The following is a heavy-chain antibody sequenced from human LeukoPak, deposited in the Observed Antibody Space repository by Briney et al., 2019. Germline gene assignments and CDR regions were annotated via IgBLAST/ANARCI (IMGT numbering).Heavy chain of an antibody. CDR3: ARLPIDSVVVVPAAVYFDY. Sequence: GEPLKISCKGSGYSFTTYWIGWVRQMPGKGLEWMGIIYPGDSDTRYSPSFQGQVTISADKSISTAYLQWSSLKASDTAMYYCARLPIDSVVVVPAAVYFDYWGQGTLVTVSS. CDR1: GYSFTTYW. V-gene: IGHV5-51*01. D-gene: IGHD2-2*01. CDR2: IYPGDSDT. J-gene: IGHJ4*02.